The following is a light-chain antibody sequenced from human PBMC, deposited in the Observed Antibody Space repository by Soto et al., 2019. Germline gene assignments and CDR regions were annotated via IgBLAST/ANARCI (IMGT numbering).Light chain of an antibody. CDR2: DVN. CDR1: SSDIGGYNY. Sequence: QSALTQPRSVSGSPGQSVTISCTGTSSDIGGYNYVSWYQQYPGKAPKLMIYDVNKRPSGVPDRCSGSKSGNTASLTISGLQREYQADYYCFSYEGSYTYVFATGTKLTVL. CDR3: FSYEGSYTYV. V-gene: IGLV2-11*01. J-gene: IGLJ1*01.